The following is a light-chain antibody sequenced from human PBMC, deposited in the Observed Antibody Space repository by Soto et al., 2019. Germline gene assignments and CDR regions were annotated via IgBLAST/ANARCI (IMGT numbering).Light chain of an antibody. CDR3: QQYYSTPPGT. V-gene: IGKV4-1*01. Sequence: DIVMTQSPDSLAVALGERATINCKSSQSVLYSSNNKNYLAWYQQKPGQPPKLLIYWASTRESGVPDRFSGSASGTDFTLTISSLQAEDVAVYSCQQYYSTPPGTFGQGTKV. J-gene: IGKJ1*01. CDR1: QSVLYSSNNKNY. CDR2: WAS.